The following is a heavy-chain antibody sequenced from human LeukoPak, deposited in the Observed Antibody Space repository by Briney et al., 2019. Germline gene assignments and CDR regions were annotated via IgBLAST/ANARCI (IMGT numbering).Heavy chain of an antibody. Sequence: GGSLRLSCAASGFTFSSYGMHWVRQAPAKGLEWVAFIRYDGSNKYYADSVKGRFTISRDNSKNTLYLQMNSLRAEDTAVYYCAKGPVGLLYCSGGSCHNWFDPWGQGTLVTVSS. CDR3: AKGPVGLLYCSGGSCHNWFDP. CDR1: GFTFSSYG. CDR2: IRYDGSNK. D-gene: IGHD2-15*01. J-gene: IGHJ5*02. V-gene: IGHV3-30*02.